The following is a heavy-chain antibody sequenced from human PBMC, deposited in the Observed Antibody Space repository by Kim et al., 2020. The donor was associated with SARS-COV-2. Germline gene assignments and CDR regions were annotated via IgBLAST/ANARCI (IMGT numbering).Heavy chain of an antibody. Sequence: GGSLRLSCTASNFTFGDYGMRWLRQAPGRGLEWVGFIRSKADGGTTEYAASGKVRFSISRDDSKSIAYLKMNSLKTEDTAVYYCALTGGLRLGELSPFDYWRQRTLVTV. J-gene: IGHJ4*02. D-gene: IGHD3-16*02. CDR3: ALTGGLRLGELSPFDY. CDR1: NFTFGDYG. V-gene: IGHV3-49*03. CDR2: IRSKADGGTT.